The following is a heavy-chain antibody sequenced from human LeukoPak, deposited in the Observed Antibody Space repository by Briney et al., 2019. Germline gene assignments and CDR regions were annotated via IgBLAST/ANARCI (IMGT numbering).Heavy chain of an antibody. CDR1: GFTFDDYA. D-gene: IGHD4-17*01. CDR3: ARDFQYGEPAY. Sequence: PGRSLRLSCAASGFTFDDYAMHWVRQAPGKGLEWVSGISWNSGSIGYADSVKGRFTISRDSAMNSLYLQMNSLRADDTAVYYCARDFQYGEPAYWGQGTLVTVSS. V-gene: IGHV3-9*01. CDR2: ISWNSGSI. J-gene: IGHJ4*02.